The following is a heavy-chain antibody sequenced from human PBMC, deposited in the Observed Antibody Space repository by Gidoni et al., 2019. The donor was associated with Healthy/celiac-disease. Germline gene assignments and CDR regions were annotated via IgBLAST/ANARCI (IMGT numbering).Heavy chain of an antibody. CDR2: IYYSGST. D-gene: IGHD4-17*01. V-gene: IGHV4-59*01. Sequence: QVQLQESGPGLVKPSETLSLTCTVSGGSISSYYWSWIRQPPGKGLEWIGYIYYSGSTNYNPSLKSRVTISVDTSKNQFSLKLSSVTAADTAVYYCARVYHGLRRSFDYWGQGTLVTVSS. CDR3: ARVYHGLRRSFDY. J-gene: IGHJ4*02. CDR1: GGSISSYY.